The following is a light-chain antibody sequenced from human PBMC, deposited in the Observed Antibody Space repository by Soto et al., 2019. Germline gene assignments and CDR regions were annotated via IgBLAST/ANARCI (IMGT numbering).Light chain of an antibody. Sequence: DVQMTQSPSTLSASVGDRVTITCRASQSVSRWVAWYQQKPGKAIKLLIFDVSNLEHGVPSRFNGSGSRTEFTLPISHLKPYAFASYYCLQYENYSSWTVGQPT. CDR1: QSVSRW. CDR3: LQYENYSSWT. J-gene: IGKJ1*01. CDR2: DVS. V-gene: IGKV1-5*01.